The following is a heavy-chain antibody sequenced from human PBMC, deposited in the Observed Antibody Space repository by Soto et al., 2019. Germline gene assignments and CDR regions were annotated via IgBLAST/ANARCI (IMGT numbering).Heavy chain of an antibody. J-gene: IGHJ6*02. V-gene: IGHV4-34*01. CDR1: GGSFSGYY. D-gene: IGHD1-26*01. CDR3: ARVNRGSYSNYYYYGMDV. CDR2: INHSGST. Sequence: PSETLSLTCAVYGGSFSGYYWSWIRQPPWKGLEWIGEINHSGSTNYNPSLKSRVTISVDTSKNQFSLKLSSVTAADTAVYYCARVNRGSYSNYYYYGMDVWGQGTTLTVSS.